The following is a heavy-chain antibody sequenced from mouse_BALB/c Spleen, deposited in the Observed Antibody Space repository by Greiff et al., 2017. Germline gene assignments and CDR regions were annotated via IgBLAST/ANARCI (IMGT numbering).Heavy chain of an antibody. CDR2: ISSGGGST. V-gene: IGHV5-12-1*01. J-gene: IGHJ3*01. Sequence: EVKLMESGGGLVKPGGSLKLSCAASGFAFSSYDMSWVRQTPEKRLEWVAYISSGGGSTYYPDTVKGRFTISRDNAKNTLYLQMSSLKSEDTAMYYCARHEPKTGRPFAYWGQGTLVTVSA. CDR3: ARHEPKTGRPFAY. D-gene: IGHD4-1*01. CDR1: GFAFSSYD.